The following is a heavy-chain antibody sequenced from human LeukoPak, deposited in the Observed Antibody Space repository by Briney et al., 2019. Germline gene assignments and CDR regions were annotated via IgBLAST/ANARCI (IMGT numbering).Heavy chain of an antibody. CDR2: INPSGGRT. J-gene: IGHJ4*02. CDR3: ASSLGIVGATAFDY. V-gene: IGHV1-46*01. CDR1: GYTFTSYY. Sequence: ASVKVSCKASGYTFTSYYMHWVRQAPGQGLEWMGIINPSGGRTSYAQKFQGRVTMTRDMSTSTVYMELSSLRSEDTAVYYCASSLGIVGATAFDYWGQGTLVTVAS. D-gene: IGHD1-26*01.